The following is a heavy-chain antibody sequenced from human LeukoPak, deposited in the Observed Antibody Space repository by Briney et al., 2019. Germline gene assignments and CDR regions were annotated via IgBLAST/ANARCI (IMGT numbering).Heavy chain of an antibody. CDR2: ISNDGSKK. V-gene: IGHV3-30*04. CDR1: GFTFSHYA. J-gene: IGHJ4*02. D-gene: IGHD5-12*01. Sequence: PGGSLRLSCVASGFTFSHYAMHWIRQAPGKGLEWVAAISNDGSKKYYADSVEGRFTISRDISKNTLYLEMNSLRGDDTAVYYCARSGGYAAYWGQGALVTVSS. CDR3: ARSGGYAAY.